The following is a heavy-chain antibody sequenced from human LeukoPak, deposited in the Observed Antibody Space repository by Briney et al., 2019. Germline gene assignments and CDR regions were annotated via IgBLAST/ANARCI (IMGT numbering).Heavy chain of an antibody. Sequence: ASVKVSCKASGYTFTGYYMHWVRQAPGQGLEWMGWINPNSGGTNYAQEFQGRVTMTRDTSISTAYMELSRLRSDDTAVYYCARVGLSSWNWHLFDYWGQGTLVTVSS. J-gene: IGHJ4*02. CDR2: INPNSGGT. V-gene: IGHV1-2*02. CDR1: GYTFTGYY. CDR3: ARVGLSSWNWHLFDY. D-gene: IGHD2-2*01.